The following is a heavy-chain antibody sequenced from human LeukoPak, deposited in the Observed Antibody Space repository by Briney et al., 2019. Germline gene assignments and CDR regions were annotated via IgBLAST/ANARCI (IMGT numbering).Heavy chain of an antibody. CDR3: AKKYSSSGHFIDS. CDR1: GFTFSNYA. CDR2: ISGSGDNT. J-gene: IGHJ4*02. Sequence: GGSLRLSCAASGFTFSNYALTWVRQAPGKGLEWVSVISGSGDNTYYADSVKGRFTISRDNSKNTLYLQVNSLRAEDTAVYYCAKKYSSSGHFIDSWGQGTLVIVSS. D-gene: IGHD6-19*01. V-gene: IGHV3-23*01.